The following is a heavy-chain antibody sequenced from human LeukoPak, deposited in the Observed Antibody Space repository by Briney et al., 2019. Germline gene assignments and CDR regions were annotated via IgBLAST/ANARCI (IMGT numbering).Heavy chain of an antibody. V-gene: IGHV1-46*01. CDR3: ARGTLRFLEWLCWFDP. D-gene: IGHD3-3*01. Sequence: GASVKVSCKASGYTFTSYYMHWVRQATGQGLEWMGIINPSGGSTSYAQKFQGRVTMTRDTSTSTVYMELSSLRSEDTAVYYCARGTLRFLEWLCWFDPWGQGTLVTVSS. CDR1: GYTFTSYY. J-gene: IGHJ5*02. CDR2: INPSGGST.